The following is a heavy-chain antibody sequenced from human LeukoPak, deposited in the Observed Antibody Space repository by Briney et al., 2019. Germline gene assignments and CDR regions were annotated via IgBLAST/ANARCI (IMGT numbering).Heavy chain of an antibody. V-gene: IGHV4-61*01. CDR2: TFSTST. CDR1: GDSVSSSPYY. D-gene: IGHD5-24*01. CDR3: ARYKFHNYFDP. Sequence: PSETLSLTCSVSGDSVSSSPYYWGWIRQPPGKGLEWIGNTFSTSTLYNASLRSRVTIVVDTSKNQFSLKLTSATAADTAIYFCARYKFHNYFDPWGQGTLVVVSS. J-gene: IGHJ5*02.